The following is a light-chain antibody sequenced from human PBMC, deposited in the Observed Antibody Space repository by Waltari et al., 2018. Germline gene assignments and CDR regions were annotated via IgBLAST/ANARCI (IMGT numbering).Light chain of an antibody. CDR3: VTWDDSLSGAV. Sequence: QSVLTQPPSASGTPGPRVPISCSGSSSNIGINYVYWYQQLPGTAPKLLIYKNNQRPSGVPDRFSGSKSGTSASLAISGLRSEDEADYYCVTWDDSLSGAVFGGGTQLTVL. J-gene: IGLJ7*01. V-gene: IGLV1-47*01. CDR2: KNN. CDR1: SSNIGINY.